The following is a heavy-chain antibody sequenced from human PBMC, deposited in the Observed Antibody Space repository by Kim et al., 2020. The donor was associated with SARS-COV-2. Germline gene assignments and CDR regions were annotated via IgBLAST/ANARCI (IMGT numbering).Heavy chain of an antibody. D-gene: IGHD2-15*01. J-gene: IGHJ6*01. CDR2: IYYSGST. V-gene: IGHV4-39*07. CDR3: ARDTAVAATGSGYYYY. CDR1: GGSISSSSYY. Sequence: SETLSLTCNVSGGSISSSSYYWGWIRQPPGKGLEWIGSIYYSGSTYYNPSLKSRVTISVDTSKNQFSLKLSSVTAADTAVYYCARDTAVAATGSGYYYY.